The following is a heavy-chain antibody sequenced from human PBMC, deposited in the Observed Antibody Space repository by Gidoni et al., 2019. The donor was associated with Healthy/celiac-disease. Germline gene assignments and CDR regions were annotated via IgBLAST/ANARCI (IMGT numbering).Heavy chain of an antibody. CDR2: IYPGDSDT. D-gene: IGHD2-15*01. CDR1: GYSFTSYW. V-gene: IGHV5-51*01. CDR3: ARPYCSGGSCYSAHFDY. Sequence: EVQLVQSGAEVKKPGESLKISCKGSGYSFTSYWIGWVRQMPGKGLEWMGIIYPGDSDTRYSPSFQGKVTISADKSISTAYLQWSSLKASDTAMYYCARPYCSGGSCYSAHFDYWGQGTLVTVSP. J-gene: IGHJ4*02.